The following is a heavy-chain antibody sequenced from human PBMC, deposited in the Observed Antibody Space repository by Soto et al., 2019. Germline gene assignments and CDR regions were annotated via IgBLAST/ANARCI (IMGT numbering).Heavy chain of an antibody. CDR2: ISYDGSNK. J-gene: IGHJ6*02. V-gene: IGHV3-30*18. Sequence: GGSLRLSCAASGFTFSSYGMHWVRQAPGKGLEWVAVISYDGSNKYYADSVKGRFTISRDNSKNTLYLQMNSLRAEDTAVYYCAKDAYSSGWYDFYYYYGMDVWGQGTTVTVSS. CDR3: AKDAYSSGWYDFYYYYGMDV. D-gene: IGHD6-19*01. CDR1: GFTFSSYG.